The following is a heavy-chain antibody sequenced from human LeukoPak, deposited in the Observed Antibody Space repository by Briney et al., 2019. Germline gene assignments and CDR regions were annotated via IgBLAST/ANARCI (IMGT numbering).Heavy chain of an antibody. CDR1: GFTVNSNY. Sequence: PGGSLRLSCAASGFTVNSNYMSWVRQAPGKGLEWVSVIYSGGSTYYADSVKGRFTISRDNSKNTLYLQMNSLRAEDTAVYYCARIPRGYYGMDVWGQGTTVTVSS. J-gene: IGHJ6*02. V-gene: IGHV3-66*01. CDR2: IYSGGST. CDR3: ARIPRGYYGMDV.